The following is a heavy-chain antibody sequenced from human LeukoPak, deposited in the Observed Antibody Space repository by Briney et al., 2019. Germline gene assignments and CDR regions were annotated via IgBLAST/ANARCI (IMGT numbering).Heavy chain of an antibody. Sequence: PSETLSLTCTVSGGSISSSSYYWGWIRQPPGKGLEWIGSIYYSGSTYYNPSLKSRVTISVDTSKNQFSLKLSSVTAADTAVYYCARLAWWTRAFDIWGQGTMVTVSS. CDR2: IYYSGST. CDR3: ARLAWWTRAFDI. D-gene: IGHD2-15*01. CDR1: GGSISSSSYY. J-gene: IGHJ3*02. V-gene: IGHV4-39*01.